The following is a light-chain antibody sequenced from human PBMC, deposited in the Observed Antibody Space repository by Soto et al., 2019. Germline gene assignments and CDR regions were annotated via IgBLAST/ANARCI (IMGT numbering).Light chain of an antibody. CDR3: QQYYSPPRDT. V-gene: IGKV4-1*01. J-gene: IGKJ2*01. CDR2: WAS. CDR1: QSILYSSNNKNL. Sequence: DIVMTQSPEYLAVSLGERATINCRSSQSILYSSNNKNLIAWYQQKPGQPPQLLLYWASTRQSGVTDRFSGSGSGRDFTLTISSLQAEDVAVYYCQQYYSPPRDTFGQGTRLGIK.